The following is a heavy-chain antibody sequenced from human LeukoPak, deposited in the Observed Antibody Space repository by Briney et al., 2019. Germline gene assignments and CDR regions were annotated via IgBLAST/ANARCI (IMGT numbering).Heavy chain of an antibody. Sequence: GASVKVSCKASGYTFTSYYMHWVRQAPGQGLEWMGIINPSGGSTSYAQKFQGRVTMTRDMSTSTVYMELSSLRSEDTAVYYCARDEGYCSGGSCHYFDYWGQGTPVTVSS. CDR2: INPSGGST. CDR1: GYTFTSYY. V-gene: IGHV1-46*01. CDR3: ARDEGYCSGGSCHYFDY. D-gene: IGHD2-15*01. J-gene: IGHJ4*02.